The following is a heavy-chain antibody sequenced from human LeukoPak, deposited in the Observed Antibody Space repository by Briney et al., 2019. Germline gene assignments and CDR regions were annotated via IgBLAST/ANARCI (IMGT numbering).Heavy chain of an antibody. V-gene: IGHV1-69*06. D-gene: IGHD4-17*01. Sequence: SVKVSCKASGGTFSSYAISWVRQAPGQGLEWMGGIVPIFGTANYAQKFQGRVTITADKSTSTAYMELSSLRSEDTAVYYCASKTTVTTGVFDYWGQGTLVTVSS. CDR2: IVPIFGTA. CDR3: ASKTTVTTGVFDY. J-gene: IGHJ4*02. CDR1: GGTFSSYA.